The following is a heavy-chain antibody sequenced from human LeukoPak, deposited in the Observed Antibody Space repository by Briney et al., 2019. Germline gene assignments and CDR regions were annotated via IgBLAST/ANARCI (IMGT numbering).Heavy chain of an antibody. CDR3: ARRASRFSGGAFEM. D-gene: IGHD3-10*01. V-gene: IGHV3-48*01. J-gene: IGHJ3*02. CDR1: GFTFSSYS. Sequence: PGGSLRLSCAASGFTFSSYSMNWVREAPGQGLEWVSYISSSSSTIYYADSVKGLFSISRDNAKNAEDLQMNSLRAEFTAGYYCARRASRFSGGAFEMWGEKTRVTGSS. CDR2: ISSSSSTI.